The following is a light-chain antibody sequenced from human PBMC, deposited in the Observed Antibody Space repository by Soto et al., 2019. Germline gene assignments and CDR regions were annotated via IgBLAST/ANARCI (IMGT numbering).Light chain of an antibody. Sequence: DIQITQSPSSLSSSVADRFTITCRASQSIASRLNWYQQKPGKAPKLMIYEASTLQSGVPSRFSGSGSGTEFTLTISGLLPEDFATYHCQQLNTLPFTFGQGTRLEIK. CDR3: QQLNTLPFT. CDR2: EAS. CDR1: QSIASR. V-gene: IGKV1-9*01. J-gene: IGKJ5*01.